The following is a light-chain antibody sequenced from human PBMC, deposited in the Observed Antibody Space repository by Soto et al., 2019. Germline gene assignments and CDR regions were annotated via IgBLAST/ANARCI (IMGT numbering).Light chain of an antibody. Sequence: IQLTQSPSSLSASVGDGVTITCRASQGISSYLAWYQQKPGKAPKLLIYAASTLQSGVPSRFSGSGSGTEFTLTISSLQPDDFATYYCQQSYSTPRTFGQGTKVDIK. CDR2: AAS. CDR1: QGISSY. J-gene: IGKJ1*01. CDR3: QQSYSTPRT. V-gene: IGKV1-9*01.